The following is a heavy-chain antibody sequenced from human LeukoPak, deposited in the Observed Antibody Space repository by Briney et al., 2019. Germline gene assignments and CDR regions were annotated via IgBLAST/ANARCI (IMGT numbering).Heavy chain of an antibody. Sequence: HPGGSLRLSCAASGFTFSRYWMHWVRQAPGKGLEWVANINQDGSQKYYVDSVKGRFTISRDNAKNLLYLQMNSLRAEDTAVYYCARALAAAGSYWGQGTLVTVSS. CDR1: GFTFSRYW. CDR2: INQDGSQK. CDR3: ARALAAAGSY. D-gene: IGHD6-25*01. V-gene: IGHV3-7*01. J-gene: IGHJ4*02.